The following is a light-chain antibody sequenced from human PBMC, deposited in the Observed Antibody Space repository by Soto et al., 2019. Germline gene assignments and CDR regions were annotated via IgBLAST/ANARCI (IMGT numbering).Light chain of an antibody. Sequence: DVQLTQYPSFLSASVGDRVTITCRTCQVIKIHLAWYQQKPGKARKLLIYAASTLQSGVPSRFRGGGSRTELTFKISSLYSEASATYYCQLYDNYPLSFGGGTKVEIK. V-gene: IGKV1-9*01. J-gene: IGKJ4*01. CDR3: QLYDNYPLS. CDR1: QVIKIH. CDR2: AAS.